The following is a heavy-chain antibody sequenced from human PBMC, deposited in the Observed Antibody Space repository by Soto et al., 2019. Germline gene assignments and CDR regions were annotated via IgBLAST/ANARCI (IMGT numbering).Heavy chain of an antibody. CDR1: GFTFSGSA. V-gene: IGHV3-73*01. J-gene: IGHJ4*02. D-gene: IGHD3-22*01. CDR2: IRSKANSYAT. Sequence: GGSLRLSCAASGFTFSGSAMHWVRQASGKGLEWVGRIRSKANSYATAYAASVKGRFTISRDDSKNTAYLQMNSLKTEDTAVYYCTRYYYDSSGNLYFDYWGQGTLVTSPQ. CDR3: TRYYYDSSGNLYFDY.